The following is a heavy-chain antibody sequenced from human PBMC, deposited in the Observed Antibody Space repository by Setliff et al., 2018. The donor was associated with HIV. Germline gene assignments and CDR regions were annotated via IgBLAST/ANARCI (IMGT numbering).Heavy chain of an antibody. CDR1: GGSISSSSYY. Sequence: PSETLSLTCTVSGGSISSSSYYWGWIRQPPGKGLEWIGSIYYSGNTYYNPSLKSRVTISVDTSKNQFSLKLSSVTAADTAVYYCARQGQLGSEWGQGTLVTVSS. V-gene: IGHV4-39*01. D-gene: IGHD1-1*01. J-gene: IGHJ4*02. CDR2: IYYSGNT. CDR3: ARQGQLGSE.